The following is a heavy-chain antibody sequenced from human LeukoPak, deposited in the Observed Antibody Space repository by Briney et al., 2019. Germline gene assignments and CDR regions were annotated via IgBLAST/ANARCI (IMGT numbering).Heavy chain of an antibody. CDR3: ARRYSSSWSDYMDV. D-gene: IGHD6-13*01. Sequence: KPSETLSLTCAVYGGSFSGYYWSWIRQPPGKGLEWIGEVNHSGSTNYNPSLKSRVTISVDTSKNQSSLKLSSVTAADTAVYYCARRYSSSWSDYMDVWGKGTTVTVSS. CDR2: VNHSGST. J-gene: IGHJ6*03. CDR1: GGSFSGYY. V-gene: IGHV4-34*01.